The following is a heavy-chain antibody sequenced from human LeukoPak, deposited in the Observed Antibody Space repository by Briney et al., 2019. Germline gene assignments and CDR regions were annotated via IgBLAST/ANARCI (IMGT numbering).Heavy chain of an antibody. J-gene: IGHJ4*02. V-gene: IGHV3-21*01. D-gene: IGHD3-10*01. CDR3: ARITMARGVIKREIDF. Sequence: GGSLRLSCAASGFTFSSYSMNWVRQAPGKGLEWVSSISSSSSYINYADSVKGRFNISRDNAKNSLYLQMNRLRAEDTAVYYCARITMARGVIKREIDFWGQGTLVTVSS. CDR1: GFTFSSYS. CDR2: ISSSSSYI.